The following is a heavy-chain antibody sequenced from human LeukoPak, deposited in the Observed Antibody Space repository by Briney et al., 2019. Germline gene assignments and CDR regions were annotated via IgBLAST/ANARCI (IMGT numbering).Heavy chain of an antibody. D-gene: IGHD3-10*01. CDR1: GYTFTSYG. J-gene: IGHJ6*03. V-gene: IGHV7-4-1*02. Sequence: ASVKVSCKASGYTFTSYGISWVRQAPGQGLEWMGWINTNTGNPTYAQGFTGRFVFSLDTSVSTAYLQISSLKAEDTAVYYCARSHILVWFGELNYMDVWGKGTTVTVSS. CDR3: ARSHILVWFGELNYMDV. CDR2: INTNTGNP.